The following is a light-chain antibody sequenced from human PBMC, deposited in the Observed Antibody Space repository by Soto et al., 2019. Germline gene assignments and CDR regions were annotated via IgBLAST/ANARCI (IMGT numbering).Light chain of an antibody. Sequence: DIQMTQSPSSLSASVGARVSITCQASQDIRTSLSWFQHKPGRAPNLLIYGAAYLETGVPSRFRGGGSGTNFTFTITSLQPEDIATYYCQHYNNLPPFTFGPGTIVDIK. CDR1: QDIRTS. CDR3: QHYNNLPPFT. V-gene: IGKV1-33*01. J-gene: IGKJ3*01. CDR2: GAA.